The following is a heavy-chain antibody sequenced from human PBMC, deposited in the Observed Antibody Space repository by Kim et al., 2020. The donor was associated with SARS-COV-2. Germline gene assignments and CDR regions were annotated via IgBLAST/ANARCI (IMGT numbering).Heavy chain of an antibody. CDR3: ATAGLRVGWFDP. D-gene: IGHD3-22*01. J-gene: IGHJ5*02. Sequence: IYAQEFQGRVTMTEDTSTDTAYMELSSLRSEDTAVYYCATAGLRVGWFDPWGQGTLVTVSS. V-gene: IGHV1-24*01.